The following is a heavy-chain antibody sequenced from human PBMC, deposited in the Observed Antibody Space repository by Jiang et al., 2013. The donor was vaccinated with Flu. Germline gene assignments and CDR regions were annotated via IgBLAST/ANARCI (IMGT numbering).Heavy chain of an antibody. V-gene: IGHV3-30-3*01. D-gene: IGHD3-10*01. CDR3: ALCYYYGSGSYYNVGAFDI. J-gene: IGHJ3*02. Sequence: SLRLSCAASGFTFSSYAMHWVRQAPGKGLEWVAVISYDGSNKYYADSVKGRFTISRDNSKNTLYLQMNSLRAEDTAVYYCALCYYYGSGSYYNVGAFDIWGQGTMVTVSS. CDR1: GFTFSSYA. CDR2: ISYDGSNK.